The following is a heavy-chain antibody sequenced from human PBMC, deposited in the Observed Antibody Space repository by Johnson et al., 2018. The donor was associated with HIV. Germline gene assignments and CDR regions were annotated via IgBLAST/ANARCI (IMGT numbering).Heavy chain of an antibody. D-gene: IGHD6-13*01. CDR2: IKQDGSEK. V-gene: IGHV3-7*01. CDR3: ARDRGSRRWPGCFCI. Sequence: MQLVESGGGLVQPGGSLRLSCAASGFTFSSYWMSWVRQAPGKGLEWVANIKQDGSEKYYVDSVKARFTISRDNAKNSLYLQMNSLRAEDTAVYYCARDRGSRRWPGCFCILGQGTIGNVSS. CDR1: GFTFSSYW. J-gene: IGHJ3*02.